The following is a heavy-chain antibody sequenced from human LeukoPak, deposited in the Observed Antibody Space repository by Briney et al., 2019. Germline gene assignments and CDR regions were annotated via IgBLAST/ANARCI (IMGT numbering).Heavy chain of an antibody. V-gene: IGHV3-30*02. CDR2: IRYDGSNK. J-gene: IGHJ1*01. CDR1: GFTFSSYG. D-gene: IGHD6-19*01. Sequence: GGSLRLSCAASGFTFSSYGMHWVRQAPGKGLEWVAYIRYDGSNKYYADSVKGRFTISRDNSKNTLFLQMNSLRPEDTAVYYCARGGKIALAGTRSPQYFQHWGQGTLVTVSS. CDR3: ARGGKIALAGTRSPQYFQH.